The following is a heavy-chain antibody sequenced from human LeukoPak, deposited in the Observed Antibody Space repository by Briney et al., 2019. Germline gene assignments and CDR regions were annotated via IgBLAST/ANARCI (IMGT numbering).Heavy chain of an antibody. CDR3: ARYGPVFYYFDY. CDR1: GGTFSSYA. J-gene: IGHJ4*02. CDR2: IIPIFGTA. V-gene: IGHV1-69*05. Sequence: ASVKVSCKASGGTFSSYAISWVRQAPGQGLEWMGGIIPIFGTANYAQKFQGRVTITTDESTSTAYMELSSLRSEDTAVYYCARYGPVFYYFDYWGQGTLVTVSS. D-gene: IGHD1-14*01.